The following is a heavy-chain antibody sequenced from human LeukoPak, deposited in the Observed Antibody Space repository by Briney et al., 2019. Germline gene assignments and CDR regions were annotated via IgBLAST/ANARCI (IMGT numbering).Heavy chain of an antibody. D-gene: IGHD1-1*01. Sequence: PSETLSLTCTVSGGSISSYYWSWIRQPPGKGLEWIGYISHSGSTNYKPSLKSRLTISLDTSKNQFSLKLNSVTAADTAVYYCARHGGGNEGGGGLFDYWGQGTLVTVSS. CDR2: ISHSGST. CDR3: ARHGGGNEGGGGLFDY. J-gene: IGHJ4*02. V-gene: IGHV4-59*08. CDR1: GGSISSYY.